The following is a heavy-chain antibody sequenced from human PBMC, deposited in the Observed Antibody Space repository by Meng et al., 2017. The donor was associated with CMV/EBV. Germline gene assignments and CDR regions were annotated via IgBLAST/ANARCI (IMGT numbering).Heavy chain of an antibody. CDR1: GFTVSCNY. CDR3: ARYSNKRTPFEPRYYFDY. D-gene: IGHD2-21*01. J-gene: IGHJ4*02. CDR2: IYSGGST. Sequence: GGSLRLSCVASGFTVSCNYMTWVRQAPGKGLEWVSLIYSGGSTYYADSVKGRFTIPRDNSKNTMYVQMNSLRAEDTALYYCARYSNKRTPFEPRYYFDYWGQGTLVTVSS. V-gene: IGHV3-53*01.